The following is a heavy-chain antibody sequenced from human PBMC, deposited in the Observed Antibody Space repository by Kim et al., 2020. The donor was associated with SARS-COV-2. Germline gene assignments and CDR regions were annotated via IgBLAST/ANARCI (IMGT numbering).Heavy chain of an antibody. CDR1: GFTFSSYA. V-gene: IGHV3-30*04. J-gene: IGHJ4*02. D-gene: IGHD3-10*01. CDR2: ISYDGSNK. Sequence: GGSLRLSCAASGFTFSSYAMHWVRQAPGKGLEWVAVISYDGSNKYYADSVKGRFTISRDNSKNTLYLQMNSLRAEDTAVYYVARDWWFGELGLLGYWGQGTLVTVSS. CDR3: ARDWWFGELGLLGY.